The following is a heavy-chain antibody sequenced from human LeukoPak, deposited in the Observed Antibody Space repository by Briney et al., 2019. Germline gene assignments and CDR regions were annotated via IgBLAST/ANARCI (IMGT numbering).Heavy chain of an antibody. CDR1: GVSISSYN. Sequence: PSETLSLTCTVSGVSISSYNWSSIRQPPGKGLEWIGYIYYSGSTNYNPSLKSRVTISVDTSKNQFSLKLSSVTAADTAVYYCARDDSSGFLDYWGQGTLVTVSS. J-gene: IGHJ4*02. D-gene: IGHD5-12*01. CDR3: ARDDSSGFLDY. V-gene: IGHV4-59*01. CDR2: IYYSGST.